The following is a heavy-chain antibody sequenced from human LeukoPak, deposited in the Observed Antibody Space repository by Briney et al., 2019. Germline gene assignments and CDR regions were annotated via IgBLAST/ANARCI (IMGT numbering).Heavy chain of an antibody. CDR2: IYHSGST. V-gene: IGHV4-4*02. CDR3: ARDQYYYDSSGYYRFDY. CDR1: GGSISSSNW. D-gene: IGHD3-22*01. Sequence: SGTLSLTCAVSGGSISSSNWWSWVRQPPGKGLEWIGEIYHSGSTNYNPSLKSRVTISVDKSKNQFSLRLTSVTAADTAVYYCARDQYYYDSSGYYRFDYWGQGTLVTVSS. J-gene: IGHJ4*02.